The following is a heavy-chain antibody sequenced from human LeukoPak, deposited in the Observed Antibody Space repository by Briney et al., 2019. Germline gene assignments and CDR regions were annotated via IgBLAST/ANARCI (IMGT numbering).Heavy chain of an antibody. V-gene: IGHV4-59*08. CDR3: ARHHRIMITFGGVNPALYGMDV. J-gene: IGHJ6*02. Sequence: SETLSLTCTVSGGSISSYYWSWIRQPPGKGLEWIGYIYYSGSTNYNPSLKSRVTISVDTSKNQFSLKLSSVTAADTAVYYCARHHRIMITFGGVNPALYGMDVWGQGTTVTVSS. CDR1: GGSISSYY. D-gene: IGHD3-16*01. CDR2: IYYSGST.